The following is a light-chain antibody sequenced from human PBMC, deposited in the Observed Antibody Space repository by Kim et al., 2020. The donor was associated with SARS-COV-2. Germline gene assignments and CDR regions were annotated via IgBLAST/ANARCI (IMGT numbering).Light chain of an antibody. V-gene: IGKV1-9*01. CDR1: QGIGSY. CDR3: QQLYSYPRT. J-gene: IGKJ5*01. CDR2: GAS. Sequence: ASVGDRVTLTCRASQGIGSYLAWYQQEPGKAPKLLIYGASTLQSGVPSRFSGSGSGTDFTLTISSLQPEDFATYYCQQLYSYPRTFGQGTRLEIK.